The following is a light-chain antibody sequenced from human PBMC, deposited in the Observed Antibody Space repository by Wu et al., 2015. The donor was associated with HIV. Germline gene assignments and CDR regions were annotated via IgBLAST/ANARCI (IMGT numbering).Light chain of an antibody. V-gene: IGKV3-15*01. CDR2: GAS. CDR3: QQYNEWPRT. CDR1: QSVGSS. J-gene: IGKJ1*01. Sequence: EMVMTQFPATLSVSPGERATLSCRASQSVGSSLAWYQQKPGQAPRLLFYGASTRATGVPARFSGSGSGTEFTLTISSMQSEDLAVYYCQQYNEWPRTFGQGPRWKSN.